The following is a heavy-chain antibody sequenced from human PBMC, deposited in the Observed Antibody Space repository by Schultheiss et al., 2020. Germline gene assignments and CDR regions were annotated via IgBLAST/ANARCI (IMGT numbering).Heavy chain of an antibody. CDR1: GYTFTSYD. D-gene: IGHD3-10*01. CDR2: MNPNSGNT. J-gene: IGHJ6*02. V-gene: IGHV1-8*01. Sequence: ASVKVSCKASGYTFTSYDINWVRQATGQGLEWMGWMNPNSGNTGYAQKFQGRVTITADESTSTAYMELSSLRSEDTAVYYCARAHYDNSGTIKAYYYGMDVWGQGTTVTV. CDR3: ARAHYDNSGTIKAYYYGMDV.